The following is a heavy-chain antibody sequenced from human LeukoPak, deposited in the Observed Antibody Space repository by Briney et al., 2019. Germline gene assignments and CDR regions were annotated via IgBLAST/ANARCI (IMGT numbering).Heavy chain of an antibody. Sequence: GGSLRLPCAASGFTFSSYSMNWVRQAPGKGLEWVSSISSSSSYIYYADSVKGRFTISRDTAKNSLYLQMNSLRAEDTAVYYCARDGVRGVPAVPDYWGQGTLVTVSS. CDR3: ARDGVRGVPAVPDY. J-gene: IGHJ4*02. CDR2: ISSSSSYI. V-gene: IGHV3-21*01. D-gene: IGHD2-2*01. CDR1: GFTFSSYS.